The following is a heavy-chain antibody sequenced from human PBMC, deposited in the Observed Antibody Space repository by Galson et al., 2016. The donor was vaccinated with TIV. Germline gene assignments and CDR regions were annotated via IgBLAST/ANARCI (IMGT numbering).Heavy chain of an antibody. Sequence: SLRLSCAGSGFSVNDYYMIWIRQAPGKGLEWVSYLGSAPSPTYYTDSVKGRFTISKDNAKNSLLLQMSILRAEDTAMYYCARGIGITGSTPDFWGRGTFVTVSS. CDR1: GFSVNDYY. CDR2: LGSAPSPT. J-gene: IGHJ4*02. D-gene: IGHD1-7*01. CDR3: ARGIGITGSTPDF. V-gene: IGHV3-11*01.